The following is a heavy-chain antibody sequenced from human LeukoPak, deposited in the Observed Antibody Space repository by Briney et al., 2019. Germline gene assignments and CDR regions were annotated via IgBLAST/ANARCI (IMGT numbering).Heavy chain of an antibody. Sequence: GASVRVSCKASGYTFTGYYIHWLRQAPGQGLEWMGWINPNSGGTNYAQKFQGRVTMTRDTSISTAYMELSRLRSDDTAVYYCARGYSSSLDPRVLGYWGQGTLVTVSS. CDR3: ARGYSSSLDPRVLGY. CDR2: INPNSGGT. J-gene: IGHJ4*02. V-gene: IGHV1-2*02. D-gene: IGHD6-6*01. CDR1: GYTFTGYY.